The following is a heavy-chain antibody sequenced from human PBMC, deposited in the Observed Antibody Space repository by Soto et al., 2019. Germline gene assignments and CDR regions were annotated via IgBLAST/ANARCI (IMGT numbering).Heavy chain of an antibody. D-gene: IGHD2-2*02. CDR3: ARHGGYNYYYYYMDV. CDR2: IYYSGST. J-gene: IGHJ6*03. V-gene: IGHV4-39*01. CDR1: GGSISSSSYY. Sequence: SETLSLTCTVSGGSISSSSYYWGWIRQPPGKGLEWIGSIYYSGSTYYNPSLKSRVTISVDTSKNQFSLKLSSVTAADTAVYYCARHGGYNYYYYYMDVWGKGTTVTVSS.